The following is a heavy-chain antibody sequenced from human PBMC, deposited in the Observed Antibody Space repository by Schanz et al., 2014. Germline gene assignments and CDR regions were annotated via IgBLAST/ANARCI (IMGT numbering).Heavy chain of an antibody. V-gene: IGHV1-3*04. CDR3: ARSAGRDFWSGYYTRFDY. J-gene: IGHJ4*02. D-gene: IGHD3-3*01. CDR1: GYTFSSHG. CDR2: INTANGNA. Sequence: QVQVVQSGAELKKPGASVKVSCKASGYTFSSHGIHWLRQAPGQSLEWMGWINTANGNAKYSANFQARVTITRDTSASTAYMELSSLRSEDTAVYYCARSAGRDFWSGYYTRFDYWGQGTLVTVSS.